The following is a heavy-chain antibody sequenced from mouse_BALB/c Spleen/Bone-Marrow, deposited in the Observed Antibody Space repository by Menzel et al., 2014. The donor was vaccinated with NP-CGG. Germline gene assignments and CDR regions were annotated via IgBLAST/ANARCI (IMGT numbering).Heavy chain of an antibody. Sequence: QVQLQQSGAELVWPGASVTLSCKASGYTFTDYEMHWVKQTPVHGLEWIGAIDPETGGTAYNQKFKGKATLTADKSSSTAYMELSILTSEDSAVYYCTRRWLRRGFDDWGQGTTLTVSS. V-gene: IGHV1-15*01. CDR2: IDPETGGT. CDR1: GYTFTDYE. CDR3: TRRWLRRGFDD. J-gene: IGHJ2*01. D-gene: IGHD2-2*01.